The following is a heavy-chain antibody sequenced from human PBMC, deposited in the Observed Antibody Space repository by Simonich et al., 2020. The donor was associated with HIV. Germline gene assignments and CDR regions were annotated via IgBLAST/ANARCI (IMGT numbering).Heavy chain of an antibody. J-gene: IGHJ1*01. Sequence: QVQLQQWGAGLLKPSEPLSLTCAVYGGSFSGSYWSWFRQPPGKGLEWIGENHHSGSTNYNPSLKSRVTISVDTSKNQFSLKLSSVTAADTAVYYCARLTAGGLGEYFQHWGQGTLVTVSS. CDR1: GGSFSGSY. V-gene: IGHV4-34*01. D-gene: IGHD6-13*01. CDR3: ARLTAGGLGEYFQH. CDR2: NHHSGST.